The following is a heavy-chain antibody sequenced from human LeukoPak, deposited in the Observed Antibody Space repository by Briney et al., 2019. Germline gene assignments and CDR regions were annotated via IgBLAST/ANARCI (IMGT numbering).Heavy chain of an antibody. V-gene: IGHV3-23*01. J-gene: IGHJ4*02. CDR2: ISGSGGST. CDR3: ARGAGYCSGGSCHDY. CDR1: GFTFSSYA. Sequence: GGSLRLSCAASGFTFSSYAMSWVRQAPGKGLEWVSVISGSGGSTNYADSVKGRFTISRDNSKNTLYLQMNSLRAEDTAIYYCARGAGYCSGGSCHDYWGQGTLVTVSS. D-gene: IGHD2-15*01.